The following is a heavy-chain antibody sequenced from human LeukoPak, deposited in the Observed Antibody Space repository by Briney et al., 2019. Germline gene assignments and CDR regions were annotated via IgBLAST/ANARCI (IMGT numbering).Heavy chain of an antibody. CDR2: ISGSGGST. V-gene: IGHV3-23*01. D-gene: IGHD3-3*01. CDR3: AKLVPSDDFWSGYLGWFDP. CDR1: GFTFSSYA. J-gene: IGHJ5*02. Sequence: PGGSLRLSCAASGFTFSSYAMSWVRQAPGKGLEWVSAISGSGGSTYYAGSVKGRFTISRDNSKNTLYLQMNSLRAEDTAVYYCAKLVPSDDFWSGYLGWFDPWGQGTLVTVSS.